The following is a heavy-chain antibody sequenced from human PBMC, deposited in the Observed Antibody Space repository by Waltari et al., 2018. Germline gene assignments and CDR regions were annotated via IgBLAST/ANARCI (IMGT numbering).Heavy chain of an antibody. J-gene: IGHJ4*02. D-gene: IGHD6-19*01. CDR3: ARARAVAALYYFDY. Sequence: EVQLVESGGGLVQPGGSQRLSCTASLFPFRSYWMSWVRQAPGKGLEWVANINQDGSEKNYVDSVKGRFTISRDNAKNSLYLQMDSLRVEDTAVYYCARARAVAALYYFDYWGQGTLVTVSS. CDR1: LFPFRSYW. CDR2: INQDGSEK. V-gene: IGHV3-7*01.